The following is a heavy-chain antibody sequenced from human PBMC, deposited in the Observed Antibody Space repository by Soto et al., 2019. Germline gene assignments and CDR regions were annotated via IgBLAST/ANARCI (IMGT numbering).Heavy chain of an antibody. V-gene: IGHV4-31*03. Sequence: QVQLRELGPGLVKPSQTLSLTCTVSGGSISNDNYYWTWIRQHPGKGLEWIGYSYYSESTYYNPSLKSRFSISVDTSKNQFSLKLSSVTAADTAVYYCVATTVTTISLDYWGQGTLVTVSS. J-gene: IGHJ4*02. CDR2: SYYSEST. D-gene: IGHD4-17*01. CDR3: VATTVTTISLDY. CDR1: GGSISNDNYY.